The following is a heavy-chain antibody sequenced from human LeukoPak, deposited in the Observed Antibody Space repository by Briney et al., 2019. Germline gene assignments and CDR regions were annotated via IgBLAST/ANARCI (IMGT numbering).Heavy chain of an antibody. CDR1: GGSISSGGYS. J-gene: IGHJ3*02. CDR2: ILSSGNT. D-gene: IGHD6-13*01. CDR3: EREGDSSTCNQDAFDI. V-gene: IGHV4-61*02. Sequence: PSETLSLTCTVSGGSISSGGYSWSWIRPPTGKGLEYIGRILSSGNTNYDPSLKSRVTISLYTSKNQFSLKLSSVTAEDTAVYYCEREGDSSTCNQDAFDIWGQGTLVTVSS.